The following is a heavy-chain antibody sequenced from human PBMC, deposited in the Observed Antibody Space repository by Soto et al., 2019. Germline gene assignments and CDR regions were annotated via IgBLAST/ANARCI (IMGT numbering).Heavy chain of an antibody. Sequence: PSKTLSLTCTVSGGSISSSSYYWGWIRQPPGKGLEWIGSIYYSGSTYYNPSLKSRVTISVDTSKNQFSLKLSSVTAADTAVYYCAGGYPRAFDSWGQGTLVTVSS. CDR3: AGGYPRAFDS. D-gene: IGHD3-22*01. CDR2: IYYSGST. CDR1: GGSISSSSYY. V-gene: IGHV4-39*01. J-gene: IGHJ5*01.